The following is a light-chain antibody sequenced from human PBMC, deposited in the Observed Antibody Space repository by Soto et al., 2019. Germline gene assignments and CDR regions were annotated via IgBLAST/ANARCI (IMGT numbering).Light chain of an antibody. CDR1: SSDVGAYNY. Sequence: QSALTQPASVSGSPGQSITISCTGTSSDVGAYNYVSWYQHHPGKAPKLMIYDVSYRPSGVSNRFSGSKSGNTASLTISGLPAEDAADYYCTSFTTSSTLVFGGGTKLTVL. CDR3: TSFTTSSTLV. J-gene: IGLJ2*01. V-gene: IGLV2-14*03. CDR2: DVS.